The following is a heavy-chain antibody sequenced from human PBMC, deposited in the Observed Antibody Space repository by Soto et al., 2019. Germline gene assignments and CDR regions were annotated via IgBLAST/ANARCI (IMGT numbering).Heavy chain of an antibody. V-gene: IGHV1-18*01. Sequence: QVQLVQSGAEVREPGASVKVSCKASGYTFTNYGVSWVRQAPGQGLEWMGWIGGYKGNTNYAQKLQGRVTLTTDTSTSTANLERRSLRPADTAVNYFAPHTLKTGMPPAYWAQGTLSPSPQ. J-gene: IGHJ4*02. CDR3: APHTLKTGMPPAY. CDR2: IGGYKGNT. CDR1: GYTFTNYG. D-gene: IGHD2-2*01.